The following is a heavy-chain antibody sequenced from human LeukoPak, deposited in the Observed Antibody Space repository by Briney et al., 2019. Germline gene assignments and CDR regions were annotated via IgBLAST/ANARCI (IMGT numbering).Heavy chain of an antibody. D-gene: IGHD4-17*01. CDR1: GGSISSYY. CDR2: IYYSGST. Sequence: SETLSLTCTVSGGSISSYYWSWIRQPPGKGLEWIGYIYYSGSTNYNPSLKSRLTISVDMSKDQFSLRLTSVTAADTAVYYCARGLYGRVDYWGQGTLVTVSS. V-gene: IGHV4-59*01. J-gene: IGHJ4*02. CDR3: ARGLYGRVDY.